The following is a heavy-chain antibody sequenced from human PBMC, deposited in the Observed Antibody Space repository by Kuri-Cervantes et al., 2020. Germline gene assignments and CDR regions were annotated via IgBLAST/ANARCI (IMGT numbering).Heavy chain of an antibody. V-gene: IGHV4-4*02. CDR1: GGSISSSNW. Sequence: SCAVSGGSISSSNWWSWVRQPPGKGLEWIGEIYHSGSTNYNPSLKSRVTISVDKSKNQFSLKLSSVTAADTAVYYCARGAPQYCSGGSCFHYYYYGMDVWGQGTTVTVSS. D-gene: IGHD2-15*01. CDR3: ARGAPQYCSGGSCFHYYYYGMDV. J-gene: IGHJ6*02. CDR2: IYHSGST.